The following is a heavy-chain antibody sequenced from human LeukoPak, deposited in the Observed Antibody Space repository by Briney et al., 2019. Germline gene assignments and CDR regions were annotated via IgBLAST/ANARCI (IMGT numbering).Heavy chain of an antibody. CDR1: GYTFTGYY. V-gene: IGHV1-2*02. Sequence: GASVKVSCKPSGYTFTGYYLHWVRQAPGQGLEWMGWINPNTGATIYAEKFQGRVTMTRDTSISTAYMELSRLRSDDTAVYYCARKWIQLVGSGDGAFDIWGQGTMVTVSS. D-gene: IGHD5-18*01. CDR3: ARKWIQLVGSGDGAFDI. J-gene: IGHJ3*02. CDR2: INPNTGAT.